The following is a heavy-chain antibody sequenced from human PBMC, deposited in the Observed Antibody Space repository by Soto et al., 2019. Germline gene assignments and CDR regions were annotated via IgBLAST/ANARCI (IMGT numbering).Heavy chain of an antibody. D-gene: IGHD1-7*01. CDR1: GYTFRSYG. Sequence: ASVKVSCKXSGYTFRSYGVSWVRQAPGQGLEWMGWISAYNGNTNYAQKFQGRVTMTRDTSTSTAYMELRSLRSDDTAMYYCATTPRGNFRPNDALDIWGQGTMVTVSS. CDR2: ISAYNGNT. CDR3: ATTPRGNFRPNDALDI. V-gene: IGHV1-18*04. J-gene: IGHJ3*02.